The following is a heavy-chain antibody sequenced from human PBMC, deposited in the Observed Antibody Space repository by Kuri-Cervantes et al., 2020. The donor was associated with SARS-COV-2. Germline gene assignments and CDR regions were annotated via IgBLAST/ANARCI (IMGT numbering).Heavy chain of an antibody. J-gene: IGHJ6*03. CDR2: ISYDGSNK. D-gene: IGHD6-19*01. Sequence: GESLKISCAASGFTFSSYAMHWVRQAPGKGLEWVAVISYDGSNKYYADSVKGRFTISRDNPKNTLYLQMNSLRAEDTAVYYCAKDWGAGQWLEYYYYMDVWGKGTTVTVSS. CDR1: GFTFSSYA. CDR3: AKDWGAGQWLEYYYYMDV. V-gene: IGHV3-30-3*01.